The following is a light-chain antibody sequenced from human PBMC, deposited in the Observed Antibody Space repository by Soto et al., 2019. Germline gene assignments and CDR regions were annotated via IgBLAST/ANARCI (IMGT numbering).Light chain of an antibody. Sequence: DIQMTQSPSSVSASVGDRVTITCRASQSISNWLAWYQQRPGEAPKFLIYAASRLQSGVPSRFSGSGSGTDFTLTISSLQPEDFATYYCQQTSRFPLTFGGGTKVEIE. CDR2: AAS. V-gene: IGKV1-12*01. CDR3: QQTSRFPLT. CDR1: QSISNW. J-gene: IGKJ4*01.